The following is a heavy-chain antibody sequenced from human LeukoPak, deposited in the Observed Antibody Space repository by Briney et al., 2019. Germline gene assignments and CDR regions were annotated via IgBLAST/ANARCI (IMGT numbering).Heavy chain of an antibody. CDR1: GGSISSYY. J-gene: IGHJ4*02. D-gene: IGHD5-12*01. CDR3: ARVLYSGYDWEVYFDY. CDR2: IYYSGST. V-gene: IGHV4-59*01. Sequence: SETLSLTCTVSGGSISSYYWSWIRQPPGKGLEWIGYIYYSGSTNYNPSLKSPVTISVDTSKNQFSLKLSSVTAADTAVYYCARVLYSGYDWEVYFDYWGQGTLVTVSS.